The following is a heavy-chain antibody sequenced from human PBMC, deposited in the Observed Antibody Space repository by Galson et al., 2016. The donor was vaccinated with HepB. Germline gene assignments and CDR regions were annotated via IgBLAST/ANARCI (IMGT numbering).Heavy chain of an antibody. CDR2: ITSTGGST. Sequence: SLRLSCAASGFTFTMYTMNWVRQAPGKGLEWVSAITSTGGSTYYADSVKGRFSISRDNSKNTLYLQMNSLRAEDTAIYYCVNPVPSDSNILNGYLFHWGQGTLVTVSS. V-gene: IGHV3-23*01. D-gene: IGHD3-9*01. J-gene: IGHJ4*02. CDR1: GFTFTMYT. CDR3: VNPVPSDSNILNGYLFH.